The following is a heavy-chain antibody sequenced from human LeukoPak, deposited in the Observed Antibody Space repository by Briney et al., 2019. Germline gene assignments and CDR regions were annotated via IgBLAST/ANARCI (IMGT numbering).Heavy chain of an antibody. CDR3: AKVSWDSLGDY. V-gene: IGHV3-23*01. D-gene: IGHD1-26*01. Sequence: PGGSLRLSCAASGFTFDNYDMSWVRQAPGKGLDWVSAVRGGRTYYADSVKGRFTISRDNSRSPLYLQMNSLRAEDTAVYYCAKVSWDSLGDYWGQGILVTVSS. J-gene: IGHJ4*02. CDR1: GFTFDNYD. CDR2: VRGGRT.